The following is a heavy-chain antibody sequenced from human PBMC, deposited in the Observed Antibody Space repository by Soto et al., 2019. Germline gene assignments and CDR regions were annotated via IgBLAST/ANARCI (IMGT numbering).Heavy chain of an antibody. V-gene: IGHV3-53*02. CDR2: IYSGGST. Sequence: EVQLVETGGGLIQPGGSLRLSCAASGFTVSSNYMSWVRQAPGKGLEWVSVIYSGGSTYYADSVKGRFTISRDNSKNTLYLQMNSLRAEDTAVYYCATSTVVTPGAAFDIWGQLTMVTVSS. CDR1: GFTVSSNY. D-gene: IGHD4-17*01. J-gene: IGHJ3*02. CDR3: ATSTVVTPGAAFDI.